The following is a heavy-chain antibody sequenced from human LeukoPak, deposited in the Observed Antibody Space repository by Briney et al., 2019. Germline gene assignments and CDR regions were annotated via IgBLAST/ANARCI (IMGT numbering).Heavy chain of an antibody. D-gene: IGHD2-15*01. Sequence: GGSLRLSCAASGFTFSRYEMNWVRQAPGKGLEWVSYISSSGSTIYYADSVKGRFTISRDNAKNSLYLQMNSLRAEDTAVYYCAKAPVTSCRGAFCYPFDYWGQGTLVTVSS. CDR3: AKAPVTSCRGAFCYPFDY. CDR1: GFTFSRYE. J-gene: IGHJ4*02. V-gene: IGHV3-48*03. CDR2: ISSSGSTI.